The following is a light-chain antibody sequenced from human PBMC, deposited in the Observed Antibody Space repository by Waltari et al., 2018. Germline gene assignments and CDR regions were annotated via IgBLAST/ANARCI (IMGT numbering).Light chain of an antibody. CDR2: DAS. J-gene: IGKJ1*01. CDR1: QGIRND. Sequence: AIQMTQSPSSLSASVGDRVTITCRASQGIRNDLVWYQQRPGTAPILLIYDASSLQTGVPSRFSGSGSGTGFTLTISSLQPEDFGTYYCLQDYSYPWTFGQGTKVEVK. V-gene: IGKV1-6*01. CDR3: LQDYSYPWT.